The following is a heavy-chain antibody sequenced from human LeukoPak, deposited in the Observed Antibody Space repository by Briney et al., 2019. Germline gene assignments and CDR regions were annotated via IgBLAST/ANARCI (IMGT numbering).Heavy chain of an antibody. CDR2: IYTSGST. Sequence: SETLSLTCTVSGGSISSYYWSWIRQPAGKGLKWIGRIYTSGSTNYNPSLKSRDTMSVDTSKNQFSLKLSSVTAADTAVYYCARDLYDSSGYPHPPFDYWGQGTLVTVSS. CDR3: ARDLYDSSGYPHPPFDY. V-gene: IGHV4-4*07. D-gene: IGHD3-22*01. J-gene: IGHJ4*02. CDR1: GGSISSYY.